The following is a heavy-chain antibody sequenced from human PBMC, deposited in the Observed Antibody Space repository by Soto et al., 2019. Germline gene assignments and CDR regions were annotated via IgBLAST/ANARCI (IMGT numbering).Heavy chain of an antibody. CDR2: IYSGGST. V-gene: IGHV3-53*04. CDR3: ARAMVRSYRAPMDV. J-gene: IGHJ6*03. Sequence: GGSLRLSCAASGFTVSSNYMSWVRQAPGTGLEWVSVIYSGGSTYYADSVKGRFTISRHNSKNTLYLQMNSLRAEDTAVYYCARAMVRSYRAPMDVWGKGTTVTVSS. D-gene: IGHD3-10*01. CDR1: GFTVSSNY.